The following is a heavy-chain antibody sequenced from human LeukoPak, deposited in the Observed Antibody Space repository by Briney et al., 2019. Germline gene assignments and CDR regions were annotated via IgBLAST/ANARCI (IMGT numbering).Heavy chain of an antibody. CDR3: ARHSKGCSSTSCHFDY. CDR2: IYPGDSDT. J-gene: IGHJ4*02. CDR1: GYSFTSYW. D-gene: IGHD2-2*01. V-gene: IGHV5-51*01. Sequence: PGESLKISCKGSGYSFTSYWIGWVRQMPGKGLEWMGIIYPGDSDTRHSPSFQGQVTISADKSISTAYLQWSSLKASDTAMYYCARHSKGCSSTSCHFDYWGQGTLVTVSS.